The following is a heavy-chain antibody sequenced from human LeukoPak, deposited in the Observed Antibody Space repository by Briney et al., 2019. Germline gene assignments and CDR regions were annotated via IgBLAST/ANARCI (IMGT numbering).Heavy chain of an antibody. Sequence: ASVKVSRKASGYTFTSYAMNWVRQAPGQGLEWMGWINTNTGNPTYAQGFTGRFVFALDTSVGTAYLQISSLKAEDTAVYYCAREKHQWLVSRSFDYWGQGTLVTVSS. V-gene: IGHV7-4-1*02. CDR3: AREKHQWLVSRSFDY. D-gene: IGHD6-19*01. CDR2: INTNTGNP. J-gene: IGHJ4*02. CDR1: GYTFTSYA.